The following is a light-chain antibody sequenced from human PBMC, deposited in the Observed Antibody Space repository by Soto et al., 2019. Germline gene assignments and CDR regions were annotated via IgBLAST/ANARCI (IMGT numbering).Light chain of an antibody. CDR3: GAWDDSLRGPV. Sequence: QSVLTQPPSASGTPGQTVTLSCSGSSSNIGNNAVNWYQQLPGTAPKLLISSNSQRPSGVPDRFSGSKSGTSVFLAISGRQSEDEADYYCGAWDDSLRGPVFGGGTKLTVL. J-gene: IGLJ2*01. CDR2: SNS. V-gene: IGLV1-44*01. CDR1: SSNIGNNA.